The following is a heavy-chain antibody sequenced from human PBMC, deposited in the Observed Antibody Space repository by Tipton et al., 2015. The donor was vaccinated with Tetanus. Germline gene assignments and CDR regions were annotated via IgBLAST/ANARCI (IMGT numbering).Heavy chain of an antibody. Sequence: TLSLTCTVSGGLITTGGYSWGWIRQPPGQGLEWIGYIYQTDSTYYSPSLRSRLTISINRSKNQFSLSLTSVTAADTAVYYCARANYNFAKKGPFDSWGQGTQVIVS. J-gene: IGHJ4*02. V-gene: IGHV4-30-2*01. CDR3: ARANYNFAKKGPFDS. CDR2: IYQTDST. CDR1: GGLITTGGYS. D-gene: IGHD3-3*01.